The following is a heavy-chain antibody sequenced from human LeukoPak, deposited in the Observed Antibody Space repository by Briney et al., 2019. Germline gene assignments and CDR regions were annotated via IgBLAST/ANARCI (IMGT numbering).Heavy chain of an antibody. D-gene: IGHD4-11*01. Sequence: GGSLRLSCAASGFTFSSYWMSWVRQAPGKGLEWVANIKQDGSEKYYVDSVKGRFTISRDNAKNSLYLQMNSLRAEDTAVYYCARDSGYSNYYFSRWFDPWGRGTLVTVSS. CDR2: IKQDGSEK. V-gene: IGHV3-7*01. CDR1: GFTFSSYW. CDR3: ARDSGYSNYYFSRWFDP. J-gene: IGHJ5*02.